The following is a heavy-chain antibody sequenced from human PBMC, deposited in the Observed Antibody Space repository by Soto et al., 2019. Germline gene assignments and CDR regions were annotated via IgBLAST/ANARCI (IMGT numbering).Heavy chain of an antibody. J-gene: IGHJ6*02. V-gene: IGHV3-33*01. CDR3: ARDGGSSSSVGYYYYGMDV. D-gene: IGHD6-6*01. CDR1: GFTFSSYG. Sequence: QVQLVESGGGVVQPGRSLRLSCAASGFTFSSYGMHWVRQAPGKGLEWVAVIWYDGSNKYYADSVKGRFTISRDNSKNTLYLQMNSVRAEDTAVYYCARDGGSSSSVGYYYYGMDVWGQGTTVTVSS. CDR2: IWYDGSNK.